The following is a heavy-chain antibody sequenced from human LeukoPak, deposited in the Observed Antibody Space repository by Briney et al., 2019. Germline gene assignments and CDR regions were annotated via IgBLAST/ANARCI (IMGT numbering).Heavy chain of an antibody. D-gene: IGHD5-18*01. CDR2: IYYSGDT. V-gene: IGHV4-59*01. Sequence: SETLSLTCTVSGGSISSYYWSWIRQPPGKGLEWIGYIYYSGDTNYNPSLQSRVTVSVDTSKNQFSLKLTSVAAADTAVYYCARVGQLWFDYWGQGTLVTVSS. CDR1: GGSISSYY. CDR3: ARVGQLWFDY. J-gene: IGHJ4*02.